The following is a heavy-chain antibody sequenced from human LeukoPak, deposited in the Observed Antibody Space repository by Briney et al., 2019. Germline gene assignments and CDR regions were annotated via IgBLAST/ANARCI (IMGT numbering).Heavy chain of an antibody. CDR1: GFSFQDYT. V-gene: IGHV3-43*01. CDR2: ISWDGART. Sequence: SGGSLRLSCAASGFSFQDYTMHWVRQAPGKGLEWVSLISWDGARTNYADSLKGRFTISRDNSKNTLYLQMNSLRAEDTAVYYCARGYYYGSGSYYPPDYWGQGTLVTVSS. J-gene: IGHJ4*02. D-gene: IGHD3-10*01. CDR3: ARGYYYGSGSYYPPDY.